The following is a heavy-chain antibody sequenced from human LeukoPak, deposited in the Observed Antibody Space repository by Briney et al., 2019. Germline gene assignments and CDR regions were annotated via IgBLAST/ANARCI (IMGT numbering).Heavy chain of an antibody. D-gene: IGHD1-26*01. Sequence: ASVKVSCTASGYTFTSYGISWVRQAPGQGLEWMGWISAYNGNTNYAQKLQGRVTMTTDTSTSTAYMELRSLRSDDTAVYYCARDGEYSGSYKWFDPWGQGTLVTVSS. V-gene: IGHV1-18*01. J-gene: IGHJ5*02. CDR3: ARDGEYSGSYKWFDP. CDR1: GYTFTSYG. CDR2: ISAYNGNT.